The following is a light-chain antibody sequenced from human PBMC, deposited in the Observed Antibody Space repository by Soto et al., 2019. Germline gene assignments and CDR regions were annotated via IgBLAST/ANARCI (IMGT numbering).Light chain of an antibody. Sequence: ERVLTQSPGTLSLSPGERATLSCRASQSVSNRYVAWYQQKPGQAPRLLIYGASSRATGIPDRFSGSGSGTDFTLTISRLEPEDFAVYYCEQYGSLPYLTFGPGTKVDIK. CDR1: QSVSNRY. CDR3: EQYGSLPYLT. J-gene: IGKJ3*01. CDR2: GAS. V-gene: IGKV3-20*01.